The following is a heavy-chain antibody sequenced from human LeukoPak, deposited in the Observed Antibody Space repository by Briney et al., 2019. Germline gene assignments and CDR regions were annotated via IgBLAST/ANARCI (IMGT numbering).Heavy chain of an antibody. CDR1: GFNIGEYD. J-gene: IGHJ3*01. Sequence: GGSLRLSCAVSGFNIGEYDMTWVRQAPGKGLESIAFIKSKTYGGTADYAASVKGRFTISRDDSKSIAYLRMNSLKTEDTAVYYCARGDSGSYYGAFDAWGQGTVVIVSS. CDR3: ARGDSGSYYGAFDA. CDR2: IKSKTYGGTA. D-gene: IGHD3-10*01. V-gene: IGHV3-49*04.